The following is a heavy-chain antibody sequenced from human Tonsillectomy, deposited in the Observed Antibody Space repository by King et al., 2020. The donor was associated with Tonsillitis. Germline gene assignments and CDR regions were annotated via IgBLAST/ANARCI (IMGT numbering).Heavy chain of an antibody. J-gene: IGHJ4*02. V-gene: IGHV3-48*01. CDR1: EIPFSSHS. CDR2: IDSSGNTI. Sequence: EVQLVESGGILVQPGGSLRLSCAVSEIPFSSHSMNWVRQAPGKGLEWLSKIDSSGNTIYYGDSVRGRFTISRDNVKSSPFLQMNSLRAEDTAVYYCARGYAAGTSYYWGQGTLVTVSS. CDR3: ARGYAAGTSYY. D-gene: IGHD3-10*01.